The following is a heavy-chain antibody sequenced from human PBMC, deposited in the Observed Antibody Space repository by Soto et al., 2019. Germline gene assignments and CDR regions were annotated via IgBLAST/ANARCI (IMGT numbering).Heavy chain of an antibody. D-gene: IGHD2-2*01. CDR3: ANGVDGPHCTRTSCLFYFDY. CDR1: GFTFSNYA. V-gene: IGHV3-23*01. CDR2: ISDSGST. Sequence: EVQLLESGGLLVQPGGSLRLSCAASGFTFSNYAMTWVRQAPGKRLEWVSTISDSGSTYYADYVKGRFTISRDNSKNTLYLQMSSLRAEDTVVYFWANGVDGPHCTRTSCLFYFDYWGQGALVTVSS. J-gene: IGHJ4*02.